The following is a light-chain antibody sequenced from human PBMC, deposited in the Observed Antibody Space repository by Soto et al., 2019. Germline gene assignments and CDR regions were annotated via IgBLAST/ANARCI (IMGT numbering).Light chain of an antibody. J-gene: IGKJ1*01. CDR2: GAS. CDR1: QSVSSN. Sequence: EIVMTQSPATLSVSPGERGTLSCRASQSVSSNLAWYQQKPGQAPRLVIYGASTRATGIPARFSGSGSGTEFTLTISSLQSADFAVYYCQQYNNWPRTFGQGTKVEIK. CDR3: QQYNNWPRT. V-gene: IGKV3-15*01.